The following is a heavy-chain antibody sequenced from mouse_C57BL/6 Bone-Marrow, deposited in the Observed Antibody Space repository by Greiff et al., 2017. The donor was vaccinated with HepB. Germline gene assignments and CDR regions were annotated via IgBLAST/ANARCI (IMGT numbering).Heavy chain of an antibody. Sequence: DVQLQESGPGLVKPSQSLSLTCSVTGYSITSGYYWNWIRQFPGNKLEWMGYISYDGSNNYNPSLKNRISITRDTSKNQFFLKLNSVTNEDTATYYCARNYGNYWGQGTLVTVSA. CDR3: ARNYGNY. CDR2: ISYDGSN. D-gene: IGHD2-1*01. CDR1: GYSITSGYY. V-gene: IGHV3-6*01. J-gene: IGHJ3*01.